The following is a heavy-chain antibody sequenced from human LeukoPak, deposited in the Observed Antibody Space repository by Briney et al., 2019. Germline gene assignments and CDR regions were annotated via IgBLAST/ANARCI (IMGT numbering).Heavy chain of an antibody. V-gene: IGHV3-7*01. CDR2: IKQDGSEK. CDR1: GFTFSSYG. Sequence: GGSLRLSCAASGFTFSSYGMSWVRQAPGKGLEWVANIKQDGSEKYYVDSVKGRFTVSRDNAKKSLYLQMNSLRAEDTAVYYCASEKYYYDSSGYFDYWGQGTLVTVSS. J-gene: IGHJ4*02. CDR3: ASEKYYYDSSGYFDY. D-gene: IGHD3-22*01.